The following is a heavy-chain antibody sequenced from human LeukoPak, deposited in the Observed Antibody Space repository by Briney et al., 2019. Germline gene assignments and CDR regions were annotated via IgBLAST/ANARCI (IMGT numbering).Heavy chain of an antibody. CDR3: ARSERRRIVGATTIGDY. V-gene: IGHV1-2*02. Sequence: ASVKVSCKASGYTFTGYYMHWVRQAPGQGREWMGWINPNSGGTNYAQKFQGRVTMTRDTSISTAYMELSRLRSDDTAVYYCARSERRRIVGATTIGDYWGQGTLVTVSS. CDR1: GYTFTGYY. D-gene: IGHD1-26*01. J-gene: IGHJ4*02. CDR2: INPNSGGT.